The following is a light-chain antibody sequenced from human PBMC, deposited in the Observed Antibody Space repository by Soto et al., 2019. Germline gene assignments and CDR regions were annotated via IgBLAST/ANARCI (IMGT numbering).Light chain of an antibody. CDR3: KQYYSTPRT. CDR1: QSVLYSSNNKNY. V-gene: IGKV4-1*01. Sequence: DIVMTQSPDSLAVSLGERATINCKSSQSVLYSSNNKNYLAWYQQKPGQPPKLLIYWASTRESGVPDRFSGSGSGTDFTLTIRSLQAEDVAVYYCKQYYSTPRTFGQGTKVEIK. J-gene: IGKJ1*01. CDR2: WAS.